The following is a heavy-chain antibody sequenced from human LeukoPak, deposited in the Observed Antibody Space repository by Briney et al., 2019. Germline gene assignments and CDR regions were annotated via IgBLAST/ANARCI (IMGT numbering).Heavy chain of an antibody. CDR3: AREGQCSSTSCYAEGVFDY. J-gene: IGHJ4*02. Sequence: GGSLRLSCTASGFTFNRYGMHWIRQPPGKGLEWVAYIRYDSSDKKYGGSVEGRLTISRDNAKNSLYLQMNSLRAEDTAVYYCAREGQCSSTSCYAEGVFDYWGQGTLVTVSS. D-gene: IGHD2-2*01. CDR1: GFTFNRYG. V-gene: IGHV3-30*02. CDR2: IRYDSSDK.